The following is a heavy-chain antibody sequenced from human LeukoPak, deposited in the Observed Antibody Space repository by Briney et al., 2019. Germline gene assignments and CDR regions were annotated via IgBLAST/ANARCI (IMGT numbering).Heavy chain of an antibody. D-gene: IGHD6-6*01. Sequence: GGSLRLSCAASGVTVGNNYMNWVRQAPGKGLEWVSLIYSGGTTHHADSVKGRFTISRDNSKNTLHLQMNSLRVDDTAVYYCARDPPAVAANTYGWGQGTLVTVSS. CDR2: IYSGGTT. CDR1: GVTVGNNY. CDR3: ARDPPAVAANTYG. J-gene: IGHJ4*02. V-gene: IGHV3-66*01.